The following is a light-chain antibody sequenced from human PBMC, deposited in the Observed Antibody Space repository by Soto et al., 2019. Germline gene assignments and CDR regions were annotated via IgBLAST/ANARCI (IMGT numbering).Light chain of an antibody. CDR1: NSDVGSYNL. J-gene: IGLJ2*01. V-gene: IGLV2-23*01. Sequence: QSVLTQPPSVSGSPGQTITISCTGTNSDVGSYNLVSWYQQHPGTAPKLIIYEDSKRPSGVSKRFSGSKSGYTASLTISGLEAEDEADYCCCSYAGIFAVIFGGGTKLTVL. CDR2: EDS. CDR3: CSYAGIFAVI.